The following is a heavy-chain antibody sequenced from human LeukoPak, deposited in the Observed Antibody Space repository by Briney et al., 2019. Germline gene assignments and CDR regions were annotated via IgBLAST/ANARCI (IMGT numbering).Heavy chain of an antibody. CDR2: MNTNSGNT. CDR1: GYTFTSHD. J-gene: IGHJ4*02. CDR3: ARGYHGGNSGFDY. V-gene: IGHV1-18*01. Sequence: ASVKVSCKASGYTFTSHDINWVRQATGQGLEWMGWMNTNSGNTNYAQKLQGRVTMTTDTSTSTAYMELRSLRSDDTAVYYCARGYHGGNSGFDYWGQGTLVTVSS. D-gene: IGHD4-23*01.